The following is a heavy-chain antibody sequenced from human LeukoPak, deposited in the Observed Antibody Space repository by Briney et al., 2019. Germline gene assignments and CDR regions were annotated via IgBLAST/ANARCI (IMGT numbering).Heavy chain of an antibody. CDR3: AWSPRGENWFDP. J-gene: IGHJ5*02. Sequence: ASVKVSCKASGYTFTGYYMHWVRQAPGQGLEWMGIINPSGGSTSYAQKFQGRVTMTRDTSTSTVYMELSSLSSEDTAVYYCAWSPRGENWFDPWGQGTLVTVSS. V-gene: IGHV1-46*03. D-gene: IGHD3-10*01. CDR2: INPSGGST. CDR1: GYTFTGYY.